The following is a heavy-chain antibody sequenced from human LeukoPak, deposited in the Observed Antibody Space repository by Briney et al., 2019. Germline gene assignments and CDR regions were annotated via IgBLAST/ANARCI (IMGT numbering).Heavy chain of an antibody. CDR1: GFSLRTSGVG. D-gene: IGHD5-24*01. V-gene: IGHV2-5*02. J-gene: IGHJ4*02. CDR2: IYWDEDK. Sequence: ESGPTLLNPTRTLTLTCSFCGFSLRTSGVGGGWIRQPPGKALEWLALIYWDEDKRYNPSLKSRLTLTKDTSKNQVVLTMTNMDPVDTATYYCAHSFGSRWTWLQSPDTFDYWGQGTLVTVSS. CDR3: AHSFGSRWTWLQSPDTFDY.